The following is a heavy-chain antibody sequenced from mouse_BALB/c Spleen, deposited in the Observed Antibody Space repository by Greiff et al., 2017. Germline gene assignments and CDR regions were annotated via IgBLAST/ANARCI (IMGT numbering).Heavy chain of an antibody. CDR2: ISYDGSN. CDR3: ATKGKSTMITFAY. Sequence: EVKLMESGPGLVKPSQSLSLTCSVTGYSFTSGYYWNWIRQFPGNKLEWMGYISYDGSNNYNPSLKNRISITRDTSKNQFFLKLNSVTTEDTATYYCATKGKSTMITFAYWGQGTLVTVSA. V-gene: IGHV3-6*02. CDR1: GYSFTSGYY. J-gene: IGHJ3*01. D-gene: IGHD2-4*01.